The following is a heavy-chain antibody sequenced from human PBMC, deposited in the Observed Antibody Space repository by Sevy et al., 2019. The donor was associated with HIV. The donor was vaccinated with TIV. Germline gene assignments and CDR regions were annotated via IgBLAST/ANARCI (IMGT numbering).Heavy chain of an antibody. D-gene: IGHD3-10*01. J-gene: IGHJ2*01. V-gene: IGHV3-23*03. Sequence: GGSLRLSCAASGFTFNSYAMSWVRQAPGKGLEWVSVIYTDGSTFYADSLKGRFTISRDNSKNTLYLQMNSLRAEDTAVYYCARLPYGNYWYFDLWGRGTLVTVSS. CDR2: IYTDGST. CDR3: ARLPYGNYWYFDL. CDR1: GFTFNSYA.